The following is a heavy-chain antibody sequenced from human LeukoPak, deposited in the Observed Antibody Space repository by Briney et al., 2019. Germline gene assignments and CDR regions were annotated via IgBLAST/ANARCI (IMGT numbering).Heavy chain of an antibody. CDR3: ARGGDTAPQAFDI. J-gene: IGHJ3*02. D-gene: IGHD5-18*01. V-gene: IGHV4-61*02. Sequence: SQTLSLTCTVSGGSISSGSYYWSWIRQPAGKGLEWIGRINTSGSTNYNPSLKSRVTISVDTSKNQFSLKLSSVTAADTAVYYCARGGDTAPQAFDIWGQGTMVTVSS. CDR2: INTSGST. CDR1: GGSISSGSYY.